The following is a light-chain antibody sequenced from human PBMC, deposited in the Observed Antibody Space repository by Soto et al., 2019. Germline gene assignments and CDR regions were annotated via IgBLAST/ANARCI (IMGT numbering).Light chain of an antibody. CDR3: QQYNSYPWM. Sequence: DIQMTQSPSTLSASVRDRVTITCRASQSISSWLAWYQQKPGKAPKLLIYDASSLESGVPSRFSDSGSGTEFTLTITSLQPDDFATYYCQQYNSYPWMFGQGTKVDIK. V-gene: IGKV1-5*01. CDR2: DAS. J-gene: IGKJ1*01. CDR1: QSISSW.